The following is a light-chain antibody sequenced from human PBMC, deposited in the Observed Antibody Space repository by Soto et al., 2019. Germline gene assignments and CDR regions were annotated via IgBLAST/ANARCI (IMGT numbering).Light chain of an antibody. CDR1: SSDVGAYNY. V-gene: IGLV2-14*01. CDR3: SSYTVSGTLVI. CDR2: EVS. Sequence: QSVLTQPASVSGSPGQSITFSCTGTSSDVGAYNYVSWYQQHPGKAPKLMIYEVSNRPSGVSNRFSGSKSGNTASLTISGLQAEDEAIYYCSSYTVSGTLVIFGGGTKLTVL. J-gene: IGLJ2*01.